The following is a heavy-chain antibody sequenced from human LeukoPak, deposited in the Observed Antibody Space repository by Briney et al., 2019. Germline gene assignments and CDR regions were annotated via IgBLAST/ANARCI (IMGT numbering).Heavy chain of an antibody. CDR3: ARDRLGVVGARIHYYYGMDV. Sequence: AGGSLRLSCAASGFTFSSYGMHWVRQAPGKGLEWVAVIWYDGSNKYYADSVKGRFTISRDNSKNTLYLQMNSLRAEDTAVYYCARDRLGVVGARIHYYYGMDVWGQGTTVTVSS. CDR2: IWYDGSNK. D-gene: IGHD1-26*01. J-gene: IGHJ6*02. CDR1: GFTFSSYG. V-gene: IGHV3-33*01.